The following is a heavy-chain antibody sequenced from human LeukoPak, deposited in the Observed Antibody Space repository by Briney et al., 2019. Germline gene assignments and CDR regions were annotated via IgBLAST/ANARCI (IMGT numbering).Heavy chain of an antibody. CDR2: IYYSGST. CDR3: ARFSWDSSSWYGGWFDP. V-gene: IGHV4-59*01. J-gene: IGHJ5*02. CDR1: GGSISSYY. D-gene: IGHD6-13*01. Sequence: SETLSLTCTVSGGSISSYYWSWIWQPPGKGLEWIGYIYYSGSTNYNPSLKSRVTISVDTSKNQFSLKLSSVTAADTAVYYCARFSWDSSSWYGGWFDPWGQGTLVTVSS.